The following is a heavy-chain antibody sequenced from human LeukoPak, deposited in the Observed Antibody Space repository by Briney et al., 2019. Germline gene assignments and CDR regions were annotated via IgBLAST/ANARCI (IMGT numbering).Heavy chain of an antibody. CDR3: AARRLTVTTEIDY. Sequence: GSLRLSCAASGFTFSNYWMSWVRQSPGKGLDWVAFIHYDGNNKYYADSVKGRFTISRDNSKNTVYLQMNSLRPEDTAVYYCAARRLTVTTEIDYWGQGTLVTVSS. D-gene: IGHD4-17*01. CDR2: IHYDGNNK. J-gene: IGHJ4*02. CDR1: GFTFSNYW. V-gene: IGHV3-30*02.